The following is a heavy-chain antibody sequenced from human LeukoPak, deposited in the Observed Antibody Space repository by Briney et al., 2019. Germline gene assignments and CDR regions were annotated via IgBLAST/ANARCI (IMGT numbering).Heavy chain of an antibody. D-gene: IGHD3-10*01. CDR2: IVVGSGNT. V-gene: IGHV1-58*01. J-gene: IGHJ6*04. CDR3: AAVLLWFGESSYGMDV. CDR1: GFTFTSPA. Sequence: SVKVSFKASGFTFTSPAVQWVRQARGQRLEWIGWIVVGSGNTNYAQKFQERVTITRDMSTSTAYMELSSLRSEDTAVYYCAAVLLWFGESSYGMDVWGKGTTVTVSS.